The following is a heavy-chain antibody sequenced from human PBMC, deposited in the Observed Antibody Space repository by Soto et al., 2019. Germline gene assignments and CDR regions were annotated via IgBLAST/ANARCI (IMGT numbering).Heavy chain of an antibody. Sequence: QVQLVESGGGVVQPGRSLRLSCAASGFTFSSYGMHWVRQAPGKGLEWVAVISYDGSNKYYADSVKGRFTISRDNSKKTLYLLMNSLRAEDTAVYYCAKANGGTQGSGSYSVYGMDVWGQGTTVTVSS. J-gene: IGHJ6*02. D-gene: IGHD3-10*01. CDR1: GFTFSSYG. V-gene: IGHV3-30*18. CDR3: AKANGGTQGSGSYSVYGMDV. CDR2: ISYDGSNK.